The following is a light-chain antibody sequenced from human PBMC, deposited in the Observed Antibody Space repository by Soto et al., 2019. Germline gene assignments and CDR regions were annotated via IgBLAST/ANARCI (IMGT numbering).Light chain of an antibody. CDR2: GAS. Sequence: EIVLPQSPGTLSLSPGARASLSGRARQIVSSSYLAWYQQKPGQAPRLLIYGASSRATGIPGRFSGSGFGTEFTLTISGLQPEDFAVYYCQQHNDWPPITFGQGTRLEIK. CDR1: QIVSSSY. CDR3: QQHNDWPPIT. J-gene: IGKJ5*01. V-gene: IGKV3-20*01.